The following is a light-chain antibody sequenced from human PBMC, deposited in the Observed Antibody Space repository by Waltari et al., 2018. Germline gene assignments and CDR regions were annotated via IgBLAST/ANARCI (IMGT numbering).Light chain of an antibody. J-gene: IGKJ1*01. Sequence: DIHMTQSPSSLSASVGDRVTITCRASQGISNYLAWYQQKPGKVPKLLIYTASTLQSGVPSRFSGSGSGTDFTLTISSLQPEDVAIYYCQKYNSAPPWTCGQGTKVEIK. CDR3: QKYNSAPPWT. V-gene: IGKV1-27*01. CDR1: QGISNY. CDR2: TAS.